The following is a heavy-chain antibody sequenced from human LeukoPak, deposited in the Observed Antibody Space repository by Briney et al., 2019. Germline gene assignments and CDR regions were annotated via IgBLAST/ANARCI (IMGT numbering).Heavy chain of an antibody. CDR2: ITGSAGAT. CDR3: AKMKGATEYYYYAMDV. Sequence: QPGGSLRLSCAVSGLTFSSFAMSWVRQAPGKGLEWVSAITGSAGATWYADAVKGWFTISRDNSKNTMYLQMNSLGAEDTALYYCAKMKGATEYYYYAMDVWGKGTMVSVSS. D-gene: IGHD5-24*01. CDR1: GLTFSSFA. V-gene: IGHV3-23*01. J-gene: IGHJ6*04.